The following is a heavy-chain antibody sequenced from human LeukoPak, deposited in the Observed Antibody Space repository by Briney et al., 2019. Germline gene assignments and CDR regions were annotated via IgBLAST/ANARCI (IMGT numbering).Heavy chain of an antibody. Sequence: GRSLRLSCAASGFTVSTNYMSWVRQAPGKGLEWVSVIYSGGSTYYADSVKGRFTISRDNSKNTVYLQMKSLRAEDTAVYYCAREDALDYWGQGTLVTVSS. CDR1: GFTVSTNY. D-gene: IGHD3-16*01. J-gene: IGHJ4*02. V-gene: IGHV3-53*01. CDR2: IYSGGST. CDR3: AREDALDY.